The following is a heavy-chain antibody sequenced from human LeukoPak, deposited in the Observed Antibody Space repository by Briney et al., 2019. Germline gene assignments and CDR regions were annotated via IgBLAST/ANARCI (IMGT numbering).Heavy chain of an antibody. V-gene: IGHV3-30-3*01. CDR2: ISFDGSNK. D-gene: IGHD6-13*01. J-gene: IGHJ4*02. CDR1: GFTFSSYA. CDR3: ARDIRYSSSWRFDY. Sequence: GRSLRLSCAASGFTFSSYAMHWVRQAPGKGPEWVAVISFDGSNKYYADSVKGRFTISRDNSKNTLYLQVNSLRAEDTAVYYCARDIRYSSSWRFDYWGQGTLVTVSS.